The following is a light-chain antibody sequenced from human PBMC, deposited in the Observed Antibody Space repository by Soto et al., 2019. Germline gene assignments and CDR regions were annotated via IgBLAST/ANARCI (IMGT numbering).Light chain of an antibody. V-gene: IGLV1-40*01. CDR2: ANS. CDR1: SSNIGARYD. Sequence: QLVLTQPPSVSGAPGQRVTISCTGSSSNIGARYDVHWYQQLPGTAPKLLIFANSNRPSGVPDRFSGSKSGTSASLAITGLQAEDEADYYCQSYDSSLSGSVVFGGGTQLTVL. CDR3: QSYDSSLSGSVV. J-gene: IGLJ2*01.